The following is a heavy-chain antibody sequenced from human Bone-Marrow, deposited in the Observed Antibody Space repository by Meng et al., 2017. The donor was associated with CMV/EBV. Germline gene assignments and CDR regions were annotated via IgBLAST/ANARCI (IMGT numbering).Heavy chain of an antibody. CDR3: ARDRCTSAACYRGGDWFDP. Sequence: GSLRLSCTVSGGSISSSSYYWGWIRQPPGKGLEWIGSIYYYGTTYYNPSLKSRVTISVDTSKNKFSLNLNSVTAADTAVYYCARDRCTSAACYRGGDWFDPWGPGPLVTVSS. CDR1: GGSISSSSYY. CDR2: IYYYGTT. D-gene: IGHD2-2*01. J-gene: IGHJ5*02. V-gene: IGHV4-39*07.